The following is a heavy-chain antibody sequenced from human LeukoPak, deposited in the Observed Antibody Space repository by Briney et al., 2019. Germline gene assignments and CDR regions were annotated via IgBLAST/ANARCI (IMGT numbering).Heavy chain of an antibody. V-gene: IGHV4-34*01. J-gene: IGHJ4*02. D-gene: IGHD3-10*01. CDR3: ARISSSGSLDY. Sequence: PETLSLTCTVFGGSFGSFYWTWIRQPPGKGLEWIGEITPSGSTSYIPSLKSRLTISIDTSQDQFSLRLTSMNAADTAVYYCARISSSGSLDYWGQGTLVTVSS. CDR1: GGSFGSFY. CDR2: ITPSGST.